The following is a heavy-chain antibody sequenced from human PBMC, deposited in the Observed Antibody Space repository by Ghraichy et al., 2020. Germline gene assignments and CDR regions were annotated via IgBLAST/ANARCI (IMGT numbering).Heavy chain of an antibody. CDR2: INPSGGST. V-gene: IGHV1-46*01. D-gene: IGHD6-19*01. CDR3: ARDPREAVAVAGLYYYGMDV. Sequence: ASVKVSCKASGYSFTNYYIHWVRQAPGQGLEWMGIINPSGGSTSYAQKFQGRVTMARGTSTSTVYMELTSLRTDDTAVYYCARDPREAVAVAGLYYYGMDVWGQGTTVAVSS. CDR1: GYSFTNYY. J-gene: IGHJ6*02.